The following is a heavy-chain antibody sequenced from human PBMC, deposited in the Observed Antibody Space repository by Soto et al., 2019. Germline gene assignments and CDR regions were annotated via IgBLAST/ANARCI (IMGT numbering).Heavy chain of an antibody. V-gene: IGHV3-23*01. Sequence: GGSLRLSCAASGFTFSSYAMSWVRQAPGRGPEWVSTIRGGGTNTYYADSVRGRFTISRDDSKNTLYLQMNSLRAEDTAVYFCAKDPQISYNFYMDVWGKGTTVTVSS. CDR2: IRGGGTNT. CDR1: GFTFSSYA. CDR3: AKDPQISYNFYMDV. J-gene: IGHJ6*03.